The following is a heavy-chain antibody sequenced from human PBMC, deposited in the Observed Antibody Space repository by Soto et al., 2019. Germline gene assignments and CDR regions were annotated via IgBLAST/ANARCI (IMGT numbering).Heavy chain of an antibody. CDR1: GYTFTSYG. J-gene: IGHJ3*02. D-gene: IGHD3-22*01. CDR3: ARVSYYYDSSGYSIDASDI. CDR2: ISAYNGNT. Sequence: ASVKVSCKASGYTFTSYGISWVRQAPGQGLEWMGWISAYNGNTNYAQKLQGRVTMTTDTSTNTAYMELRSLRSDDTAVYYCARVSYYYDSSGYSIDASDIWGQGTMVTVSS. V-gene: IGHV1-18*01.